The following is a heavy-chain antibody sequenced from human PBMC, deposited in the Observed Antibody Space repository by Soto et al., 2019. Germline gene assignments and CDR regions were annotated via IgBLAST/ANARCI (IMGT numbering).Heavy chain of an antibody. CDR1: GFTFSSYS. V-gene: IGHV3-48*02. CDR3: AREGFLPLSSSSVLDY. Sequence: GGSLRLSCAASGFTFSSYSMNWVRQAPGKGLEWVSYISSSSTIYYADSVKGRFTISRDNAKNSLYLQMNSLRDEDTAVYYCAREGFLPLSSSSVLDYWGQGTLVTAPQ. CDR2: ISSSSTI. J-gene: IGHJ4*02. D-gene: IGHD6-6*01.